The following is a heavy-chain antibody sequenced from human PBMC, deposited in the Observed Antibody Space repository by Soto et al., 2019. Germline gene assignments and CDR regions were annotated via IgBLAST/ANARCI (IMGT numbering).Heavy chain of an antibody. V-gene: IGHV3-43*01. CDR3: AKTYSSSSSGLDY. Sequence: EVQLVESGGVVVQPGGSLRLSCAASGFTFDDYTMHWVRQAPGKGLEWVSLISWDGGSTYYADSVKGRFTISRDNSKNSLYLQMNSLRTEDTALYYCAKTYSSSSSGLDYWGQGTLVTVSS. J-gene: IGHJ4*02. D-gene: IGHD6-6*01. CDR1: GFTFDDYT. CDR2: ISWDGGST.